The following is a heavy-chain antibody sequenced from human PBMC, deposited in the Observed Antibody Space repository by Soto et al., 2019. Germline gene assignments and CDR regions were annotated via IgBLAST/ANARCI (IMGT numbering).Heavy chain of an antibody. D-gene: IGHD2-15*01. CDR2: ISWNSGSI. Sequence: PGGSLRLSCAASGFTFDDYAMHWVRQAPGKGLEWVSGISWNSGSIGYADSVKGRFTISRDNAKNSLYLQMNSLRAEDTALYYCAKDKGRSGGTYYYYGMDVWGQGTTVTVSS. CDR3: AKDKGRSGGTYYYYGMDV. CDR1: GFTFDDYA. V-gene: IGHV3-9*01. J-gene: IGHJ6*02.